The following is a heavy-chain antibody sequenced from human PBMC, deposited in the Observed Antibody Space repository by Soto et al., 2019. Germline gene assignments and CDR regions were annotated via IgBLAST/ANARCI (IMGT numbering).Heavy chain of an antibody. J-gene: IGHJ4*02. Sequence: SETLSLTCAVYGGSFSGYYWSWIRQPPGKGLEWIGEINHSGSTNYNPSLKSRVTISVDTSKNQFSLKLSSVTAADTAVYYCACRVYGSGSLYDYWGQGTLVTVSS. CDR1: GGSFSGYY. CDR3: ACRVYGSGSLYDY. CDR2: INHSGST. V-gene: IGHV4-34*01. D-gene: IGHD3-10*01.